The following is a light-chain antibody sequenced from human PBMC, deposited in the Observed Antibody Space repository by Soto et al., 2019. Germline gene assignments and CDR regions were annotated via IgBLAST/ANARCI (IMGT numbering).Light chain of an antibody. J-gene: IGKJ3*01. V-gene: IGKV3-11*01. CDR1: QSVNGY. CDR2: DTS. Sequence: EIVLTQSPATLSLSPGERATLSCRASQSVNGYLAWYQQKPGQPPRLLIYDTSTRATGVPVRFSGSGSGTDFTLTISSLEPEDFSVCFCQHRYNWLYTFGPGTKVDLK. CDR3: QHRYNWLYT.